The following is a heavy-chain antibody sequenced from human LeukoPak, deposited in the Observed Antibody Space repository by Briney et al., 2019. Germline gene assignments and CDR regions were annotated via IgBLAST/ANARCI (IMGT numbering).Heavy chain of an antibody. CDR3: ASLDSSSWSPP. CDR2: INHSGST. D-gene: IGHD6-13*01. CDR1: GGSISNSGYY. V-gene: IGHV4-39*07. J-gene: IGHJ5*02. Sequence: SETLSLTCTVSGGSISNSGYYWSWIRQPPGTGLEWIGEINHSGSTNYNPSLKSRVTISVDTSKNQFSLKLSSVTAADTAVYYCASLDSSSWSPPWGQGTLVTVSS.